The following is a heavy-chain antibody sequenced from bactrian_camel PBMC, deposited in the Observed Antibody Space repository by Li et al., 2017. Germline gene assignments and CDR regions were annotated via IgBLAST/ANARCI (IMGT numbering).Heavy chain of an antibody. CDR3: ASELNRAEGGDCRFGFDFSEYGY. CDR2: IVTVGGST. D-gene: IGHD4*01. V-gene: IGHV3S42*01. Sequence: VQLVESGGGSVQAGGSLRLSCAVSRYPYCMGWFRQAPGKEREGVASIVTVGGSTTYADSVKGRFTISRDNSKNTLYLEMSNLQPDDTAMYYCASELNRAEGGDCRFGFDFSEYGYWGQGTQVTVS. CDR1: RYPYC. J-gene: IGHJ4*01.